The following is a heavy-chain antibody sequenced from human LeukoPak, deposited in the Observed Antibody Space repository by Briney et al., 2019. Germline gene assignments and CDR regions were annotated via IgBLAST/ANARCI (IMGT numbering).Heavy chain of an antibody. Sequence: ASVKVSCKASGYTFTSYDINWVRQATGQGLEWMGWMNPNSGNTGYAQKFQGRVTMTRNTSISTAYMELSSLRSEDTAVYYCAIGRDSSGYYVDYWGQGTLATVSS. D-gene: IGHD3-22*01. CDR1: GYTFTSYD. CDR3: AIGRDSSGYYVDY. V-gene: IGHV1-8*01. J-gene: IGHJ4*02. CDR2: MNPNSGNT.